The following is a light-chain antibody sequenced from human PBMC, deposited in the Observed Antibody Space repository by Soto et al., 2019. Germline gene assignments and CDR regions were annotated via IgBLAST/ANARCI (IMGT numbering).Light chain of an antibody. V-gene: IGKV1-5*03. J-gene: IGKJ1*01. CDR3: QQDNSSPT. CDR2: KAS. Sequence: DIQMTQSPSTLSASVGDRVTITCRASQSISSWLAWYQQKPGKAPKLLIYKASSFETGVPSRFSGSGSGTEFTLTISSLQPDAFTTYYFQQDNSSPTFGQGTKVEIK. CDR1: QSISSW.